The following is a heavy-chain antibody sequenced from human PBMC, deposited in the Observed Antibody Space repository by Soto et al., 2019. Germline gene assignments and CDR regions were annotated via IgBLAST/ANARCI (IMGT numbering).Heavy chain of an antibody. CDR2: IIGDGSTT. V-gene: IGHV3-74*01. Sequence: EVQLVESGGGLVQPGGSLRLSCAASGFTFSTYWMHWVRQAPGKGLVWVSRIIGDGSTTNYADSVKGRFTISRDNVKNMLYLQVSGMRAEDTAVYYCASGGLRSYWFVPWGQGNLVTVSS. D-gene: IGHD3-10*01. CDR3: ASGGLRSYWFVP. J-gene: IGHJ5*02. CDR1: GFTFSTYW.